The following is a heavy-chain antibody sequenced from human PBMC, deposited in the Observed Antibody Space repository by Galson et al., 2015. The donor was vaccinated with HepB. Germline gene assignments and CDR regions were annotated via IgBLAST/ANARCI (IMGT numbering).Heavy chain of an antibody. CDR3: ARALELRPSYYYYMDV. V-gene: IGHV1-18*01. J-gene: IGHJ6*03. CDR2: ISAYNGNT. Sequence: SCKASGYTFSSYGISWVRQAPGQGLEWMGWISAYNGNTNYAQKLQGRVTMTTDTSTSTAYMELRSLRSDDTAVYYCARALELRPSYYYYMDVWGKGTTVTVAS. CDR1: GYTFSSYG. D-gene: IGHD1-7*01.